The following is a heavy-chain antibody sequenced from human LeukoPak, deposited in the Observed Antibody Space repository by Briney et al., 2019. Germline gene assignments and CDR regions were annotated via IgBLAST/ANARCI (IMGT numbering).Heavy chain of an antibody. D-gene: IGHD6-6*01. CDR1: GFIFDDYG. CDR3: ARLERGYTSSSDY. J-gene: IGHJ4*02. V-gene: IGHV3-20*04. Sequence: PGGSLRLSCAASGFIFDDYGMSWVRQAPGKGLEWVSGINWNGGSTGYADSVRGRFTISRDNTKNSLYLQMNSLRVEDTAWYYCARLERGYTSSSDYWGQGTLVTVSS. CDR2: INWNGGST.